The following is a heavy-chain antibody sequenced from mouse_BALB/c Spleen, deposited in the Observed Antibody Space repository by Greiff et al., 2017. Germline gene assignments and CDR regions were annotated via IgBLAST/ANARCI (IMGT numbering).Heavy chain of an antibody. V-gene: IGHV7-3*02. J-gene: IGHJ4*01. D-gene: IGHD1-2*01. CDR2: IRNKANGYTT. Sequence: EVKVVESGGGLVQPGGSLRLSCATSGFTFTDYYMSWVRQPPGKALEWLGFIRNKANGYTTEYSASVKGRFTISRDNSQSILYLQMNTLRAEDSATYYCARDISTTAGYYAMDYWGQGTSVTVSS. CDR1: GFTFTDYY. CDR3: ARDISTTAGYYAMDY.